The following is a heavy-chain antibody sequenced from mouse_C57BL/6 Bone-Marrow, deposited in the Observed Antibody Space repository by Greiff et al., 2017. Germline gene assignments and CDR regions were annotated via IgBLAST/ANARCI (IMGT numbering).Heavy chain of an antibody. Sequence: QVQLQQSGAELARPGASVKLSCKASGYTFTSYGISWVKQRTGQGLEWIGEIYPRSGNTYYNEKFKGKATLTADKSSSTAYMELRSLTSEESAVYFCARSGREWLPPDYWGQGTTLTVSS. CDR2: IYPRSGNT. D-gene: IGHD2-2*01. CDR3: ARSGREWLPPDY. V-gene: IGHV1-81*01. J-gene: IGHJ2*01. CDR1: GYTFTSYG.